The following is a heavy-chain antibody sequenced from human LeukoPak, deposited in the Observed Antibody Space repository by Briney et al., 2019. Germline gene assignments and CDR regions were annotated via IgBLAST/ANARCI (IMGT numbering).Heavy chain of an antibody. Sequence: ASVKVSCKASGYTFTGYYMHWVRQAPGQGLEWMGWINPNSGGTNYQGRVTMTRDTSISTAYMELSRLRSDDTAVYYCARDSTRTTGTLFGSNWAYNWFDPWGQGTLVTVSS. CDR2: INPNSGGT. D-gene: IGHD1-1*01. J-gene: IGHJ5*02. CDR1: GYTFTGYY. V-gene: IGHV1-2*02. CDR3: ARDSTRTTGTLFGSNWAYNWFDP.